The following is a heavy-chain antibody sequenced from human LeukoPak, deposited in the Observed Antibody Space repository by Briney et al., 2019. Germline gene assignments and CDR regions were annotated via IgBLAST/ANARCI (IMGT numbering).Heavy chain of an antibody. Sequence: SETLSLTCTVSGGSISSYYWSWIRQPAGKGLEWIGRIYTSGSTNYNPSLKSRVTISVDTSKNQFSLKLSSVTAADTAVYYCARRISTMVRGVRYSYYFDYWGQGTLVTVSS. V-gene: IGHV4-4*07. CDR3: ARRISTMVRGVRYSYYFDY. CDR2: IYTSGST. J-gene: IGHJ4*02. D-gene: IGHD3-10*01. CDR1: GGSISSYY.